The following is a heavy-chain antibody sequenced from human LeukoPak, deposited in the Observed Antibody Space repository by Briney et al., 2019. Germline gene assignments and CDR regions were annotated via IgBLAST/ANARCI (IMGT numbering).Heavy chain of an antibody. V-gene: IGHV1-2*02. CDR1: GYTFTGYY. CDR3: ARDQGIPTYYYGMDV. J-gene: IGHJ6*02. CDR2: INPNSGGT. Sequence: VASVKVSCKASGYTFTGYYMHWVRQAPGQGLAWMGWINPNSGGTNYAQKFQGRVTMTRDTSISTAYMELSRLRSDDTAVYYCARDQGIPTYYYGMDVWGQGTTVTVSS.